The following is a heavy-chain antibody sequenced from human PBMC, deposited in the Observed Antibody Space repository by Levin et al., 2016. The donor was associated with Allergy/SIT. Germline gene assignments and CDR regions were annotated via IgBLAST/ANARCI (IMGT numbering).Heavy chain of an antibody. V-gene: IGHV3-30*18. D-gene: IGHD2-15*01. Sequence: VRQMPGKGLEWVAVISYDGSNKYYADSVKGRFTISRDNSKNTLYLQMNSLRAEDTAVYYCAKGILGYCSGGSCSAFYWGQGTLVTVSS. CDR3: AKGILGYCSGGSCSAFY. CDR2: ISYDGSNK. J-gene: IGHJ4*02.